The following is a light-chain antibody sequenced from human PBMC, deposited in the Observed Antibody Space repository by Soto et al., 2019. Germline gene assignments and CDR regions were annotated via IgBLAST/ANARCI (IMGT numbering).Light chain of an antibody. V-gene: IGLV2-8*01. Sequence: QSVLTQPPSASGSPGQSVTISCTGTSSDVGGYQYVSWYQQYPGKAPKLMIYAVNKRPSGVPDRFSGSRSGNTASLTVSGLQAQDEADYYCSSYAASNNYVSGNGTKVT. J-gene: IGLJ1*01. CDR3: SSYAASNNYV. CDR2: AVN. CDR1: SSDVGGYQY.